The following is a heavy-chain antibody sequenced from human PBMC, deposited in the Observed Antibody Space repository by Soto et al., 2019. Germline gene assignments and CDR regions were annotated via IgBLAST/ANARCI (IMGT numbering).Heavy chain of an antibody. Sequence: GKGLEWVSSISSSSSYIYYADSVKGRFTISRDNAKNSLYLQMNSLRAEDTAVYYCAIVLPRKRGDTNFTYGM. CDR3: AIVLPRKRGDTNFTYGM. J-gene: IGHJ6*01. CDR2: ISSSSSYI. D-gene: IGHD1-1*01. V-gene: IGHV3-21*01.